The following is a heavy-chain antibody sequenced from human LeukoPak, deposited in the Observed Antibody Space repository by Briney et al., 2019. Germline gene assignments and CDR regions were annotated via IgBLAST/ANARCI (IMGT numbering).Heavy chain of an antibody. CDR1: GFIVSNNY. Sequence: GGSLRLSCAASGFIVSNNYMSWVRQAPGKGLEWVSVIYSGGSTYYADSVKGRFTISRDNSKNTVYLQMNSLRAEDTAVYYCARYYYDSSGYPYYFDYWGQGTPVTVSS. D-gene: IGHD3-22*01. J-gene: IGHJ4*02. CDR3: ARYYYDSSGYPYYFDY. V-gene: IGHV3-53*01. CDR2: IYSGGST.